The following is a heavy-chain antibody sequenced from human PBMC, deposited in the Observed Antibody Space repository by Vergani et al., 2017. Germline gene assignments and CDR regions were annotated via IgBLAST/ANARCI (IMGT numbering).Heavy chain of an antibody. CDR3: ARDGNSGSQRGWELFL. CDR2: IIPIFGTA. J-gene: IGHJ4*02. CDR1: GGTFSSYA. D-gene: IGHD1-26*01. Sequence: QVQLVQSGAEVKKPGSSVKVSCKASGGTFSSYAISWVRQAPGQGLEWMGGIIPIFGTANYAQKFQGRVTITADESTSTAYMGLSSLRSEDTAVYYCARDGNSGSQRGWELFLWGQGTLVTVSS. V-gene: IGHV1-69*01.